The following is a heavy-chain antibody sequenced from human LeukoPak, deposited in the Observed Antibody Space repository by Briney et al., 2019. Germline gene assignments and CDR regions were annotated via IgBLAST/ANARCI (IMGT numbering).Heavy chain of an antibody. J-gene: IGHJ4*02. D-gene: IGHD5-18*01. CDR1: GGSISSYY. V-gene: IGHV4-4*07. CDR2: IYTSGST. CDR3: ATFGTEYSYGPFDY. Sequence: SETLSLTCTVSGGSISSYYWSWIRQPAGKGLEWIGRIYTSGSTNYNPSLKSRVTMSVDTSKNQFSLKLSSVTAADTAVYYCATFGTEYSYGPFDYWGQGTLVTVSS.